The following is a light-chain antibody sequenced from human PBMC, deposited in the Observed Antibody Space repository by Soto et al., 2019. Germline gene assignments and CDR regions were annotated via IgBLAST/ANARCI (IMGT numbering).Light chain of an antibody. Sequence: DIQMTQSPSTLSASVGDRVTITCRASQSISSWLAWYQQKPGKAPKLLIYDASSLESGVPSRFSGSGSGTEFTLTISRLEPEDFAVYYCHQYGDSPQTFGQGTKVEI. V-gene: IGKV1-5*01. CDR1: QSISSW. J-gene: IGKJ1*01. CDR2: DAS. CDR3: HQYGDSPQT.